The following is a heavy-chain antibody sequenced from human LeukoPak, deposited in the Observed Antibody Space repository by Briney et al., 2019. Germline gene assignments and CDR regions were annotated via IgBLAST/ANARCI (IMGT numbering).Heavy chain of an antibody. Sequence: SETLSLTCTVSGGSISSYYWSWIRQPPGKGLEWIGYTYYSGSTNYNPSLKSRVTISVDTSKNRFSLKLSSMTAADTAVYYCARGDYGVGWFDPWGQGTLVTVSS. J-gene: IGHJ5*02. CDR2: TYYSGST. D-gene: IGHD2-8*01. V-gene: IGHV4-59*01. CDR3: ARGDYGVGWFDP. CDR1: GGSISSYY.